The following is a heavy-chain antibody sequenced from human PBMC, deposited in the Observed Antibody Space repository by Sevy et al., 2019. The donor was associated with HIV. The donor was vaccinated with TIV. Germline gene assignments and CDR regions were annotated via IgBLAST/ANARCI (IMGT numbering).Heavy chain of an antibody. Sequence: SETLSLTCTVSGGSISSSSYYWGWIRQPPGKGLEWIGSIYYSGSTYYNPSLKSRVTISVDTSKNQFSLKLSSVTAAETAVYYCARSNYYDSSGLFDYWGQGTLVTVSS. CDR3: ARSNYYDSSGLFDY. V-gene: IGHV4-39*01. CDR1: GGSISSSSYY. CDR2: IYYSGST. D-gene: IGHD3-22*01. J-gene: IGHJ4*02.